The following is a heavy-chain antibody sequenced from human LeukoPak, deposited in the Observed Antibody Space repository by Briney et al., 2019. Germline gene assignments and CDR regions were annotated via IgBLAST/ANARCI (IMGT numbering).Heavy chain of an antibody. J-gene: IGHJ4*02. V-gene: IGHV4-59*01. CDR1: GGSFSGYY. CDR2: IYYSGST. CDR3: ARDPYYYYDSSGHYSYFDY. D-gene: IGHD3-22*01. Sequence: PSETLSLTCAVYGGSFSGYYWSWIRQPPGKGLEWIGYIYYSGSTNYNPSLKSRVTISVDTSKNQFSLKLSSVTAADTAVYYCARDPYYYYDSSGHYSYFDYWGQGTLVTVSS.